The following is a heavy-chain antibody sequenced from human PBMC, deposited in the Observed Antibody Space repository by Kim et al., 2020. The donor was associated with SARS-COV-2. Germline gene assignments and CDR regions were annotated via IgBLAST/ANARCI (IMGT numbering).Heavy chain of an antibody. CDR1: GFTFSSYG. Sequence: GGSLRLSCAASGFTFSSYGMHWVRQAPGKGLEWVAVISYDGSNKYYADSVKGRFTISRDNSKNTLYLQMNSLRAEDTAVYYCAKDLFVVVPAPVGDWGQGTLVTVSS. CDR2: ISYDGSNK. V-gene: IGHV3-30*18. CDR3: AKDLFVVVPAPVGD. J-gene: IGHJ4*02. D-gene: IGHD2-2*01.